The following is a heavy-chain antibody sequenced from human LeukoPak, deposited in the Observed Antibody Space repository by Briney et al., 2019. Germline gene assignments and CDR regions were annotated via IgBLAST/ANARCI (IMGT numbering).Heavy chain of an antibody. V-gene: IGHV3-73*01. CDR1: GFTFSGSA. J-gene: IGHJ4*02. Sequence: PGGSLRLACAASGFTFSGSAMRWVRQAAGKWRGWVGRIRRKANSYATAYAASVKGRFTISRDDSKNTAYLQMNSLKTEDTDVYYCTLSYAGDYWGQGTLVTVSS. CDR3: TLSYAGDY. CDR2: IRRKANSYAT. D-gene: IGHD2-2*01.